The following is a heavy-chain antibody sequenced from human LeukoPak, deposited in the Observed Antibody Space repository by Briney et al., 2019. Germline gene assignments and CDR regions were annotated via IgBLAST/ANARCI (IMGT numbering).Heavy chain of an antibody. D-gene: IGHD2-2*01. V-gene: IGHV3-30*02. CDR1: GFTFSSYD. CDR3: AKDYVSYCSSTSCYNWFDP. J-gene: IGHJ5*02. CDR2: IWYDGSNK. Sequence: GGSLRLSCAASGFTFSSYDMHWVRQAPGKGLEWVAVIWYDGSNKYYADSVKGRFTISRDNSKNTLYLQMNSLRAEDTAVYYCAKDYVSYCSSTSCYNWFDPWGQGTLVTVSS.